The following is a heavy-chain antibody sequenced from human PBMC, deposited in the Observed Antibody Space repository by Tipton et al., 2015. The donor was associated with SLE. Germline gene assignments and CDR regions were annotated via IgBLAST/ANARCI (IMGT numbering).Heavy chain of an antibody. CDR1: GGSISSHY. CDR3: ARQQAFDI. CDR2: IYYSGST. J-gene: IGHJ3*02. V-gene: IGHV4-59*08. Sequence: TLSLTCTVSGGSISSHYWSWIRQPPGKGLEWIGYIYYSGSTNYNPSLKSRVTISVDTSKNQFSLKLSSVTAADTAVYYCARQQAFDIWGQGTMVTVSS.